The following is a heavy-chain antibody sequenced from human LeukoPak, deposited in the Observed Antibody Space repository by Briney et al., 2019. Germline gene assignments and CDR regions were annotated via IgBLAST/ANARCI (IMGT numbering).Heavy chain of an antibody. CDR3: AREGSSWYSAFDI. J-gene: IGHJ3*02. CDR1: GGSISSSNW. V-gene: IGHV4-4*02. CDR2: IYHSGST. Sequence: NPSETLSLTCAVSGGSISSSNWWSWVRQPPGKGLEWIGEIYHSGSTNYNPSLKSRVTISVDTSKNQFSLKLSSVTAADTAVYYCAREGSSWYSAFDIWGQGTVVTVSS. D-gene: IGHD6-13*01.